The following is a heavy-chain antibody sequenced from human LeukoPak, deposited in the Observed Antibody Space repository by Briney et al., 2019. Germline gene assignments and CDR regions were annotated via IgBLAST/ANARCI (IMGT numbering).Heavy chain of an antibody. D-gene: IGHD2-15*01. V-gene: IGHV1-2*04. CDR1: GYTFTGYY. CDR3: AREAGYCRSGSCYDGNNYFDY. CDR2: INPNSGGT. Sequence: ASVKVSCKASGYTFTGYYMHWVRQAPGQGLEWMGWINPNSGGTNYAQKFQGWVTMARDTSISTAYMELSRQRSDDTAVYYCAREAGYCRSGSCYDGNNYFDYWGQGTLVTVSS. J-gene: IGHJ4*02.